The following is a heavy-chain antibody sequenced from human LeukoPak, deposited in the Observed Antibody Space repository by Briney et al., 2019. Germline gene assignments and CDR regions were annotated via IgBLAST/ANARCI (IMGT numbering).Heavy chain of an antibody. CDR1: GFTFDDYG. J-gene: IGHJ6*03. V-gene: IGHV3-74*01. CDR3: AREPNYSYYMDV. CDR2: INNDWGIT. Sequence: GGSLRLSCAASGFTFDDYGMSWVRQAPGKGLVWVSRINNDWGITIYADSVKGRFTISRDNSNNTLYLQMNSLRAEDTAVYYCAREPNYSYYMDVWGRGTTVTISS.